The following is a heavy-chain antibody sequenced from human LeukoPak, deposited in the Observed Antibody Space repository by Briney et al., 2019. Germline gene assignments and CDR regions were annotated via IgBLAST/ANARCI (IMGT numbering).Heavy chain of an antibody. V-gene: IGHV3-74*01. D-gene: IGHD4/OR15-4a*01. Sequence: PGGSLRLSCAASGFTFSSAWMHWVRQAPGKGLVWVSRINPDGSSTSYADSVKGRFTISRDNAKNSLFLQMNSLRDEDTAVYSCARGGDGAPFYPDYWGQGTLVTVSS. CDR1: GFTFSSAW. CDR3: ARGGDGAPFYPDY. CDR2: INPDGSST. J-gene: IGHJ4*02.